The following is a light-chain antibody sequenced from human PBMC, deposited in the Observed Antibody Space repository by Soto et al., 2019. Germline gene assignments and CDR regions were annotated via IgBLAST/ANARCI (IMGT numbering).Light chain of an antibody. V-gene: IGLV2-23*01. CDR3: CSYAPSRTLL. J-gene: IGLJ2*01. Sequence: PALTQPASGTGVPLESITISCTETSSDVGTYNLVTWYQQHPGRVPKLILYEGNKRPSGVSSRFSASKSGNTDSLTISGLQAEDEADYFCCSYAPSRTLLFGGGTKVTV. CDR2: EGN. CDR1: SSDVGTYNL.